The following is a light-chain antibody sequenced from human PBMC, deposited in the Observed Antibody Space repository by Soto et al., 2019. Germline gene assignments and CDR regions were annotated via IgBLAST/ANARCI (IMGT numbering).Light chain of an antibody. CDR3: QQYGTSAIT. CDR2: GAS. CDR1: QSVSSNY. V-gene: IGKV3-20*01. J-gene: IGKJ5*01. Sequence: EIVLTQSPGTLSLSPGDSATLSCRASQSVSSNYLAWYQHKPGQAPRLLIYGASSRATGIPDRFSGSGSGTDFTLTISRLEPEDFVVYYCQQYGTSAITFGQGTRLEIK.